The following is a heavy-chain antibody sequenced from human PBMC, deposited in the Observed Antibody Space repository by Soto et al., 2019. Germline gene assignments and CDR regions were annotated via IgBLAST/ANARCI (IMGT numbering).Heavy chain of an antibody. D-gene: IGHD4-17*01. CDR1: GYTFISYY. CDR3: AREDTAYGGAFDI. CDR2: INPSGGST. Sequence: ASVKVSCKASGYTFISYYMNWVRQAPGQGLEWMGMINPSGGSTSYAQKFQGRATMTRDTSTSTVYMELSSLRSEDTAVYYCAREDTAYGGAFDIWGQGTMVTVSS. V-gene: IGHV1-46*01. J-gene: IGHJ3*02.